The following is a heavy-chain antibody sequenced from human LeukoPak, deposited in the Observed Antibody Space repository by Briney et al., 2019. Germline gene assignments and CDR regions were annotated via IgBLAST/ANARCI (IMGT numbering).Heavy chain of an antibody. D-gene: IGHD2-2*03. J-gene: IGHJ2*01. CDR2: IKFDGSLA. CDR1: GLTFSTYW. V-gene: IGHV3-74*01. Sequence: GGSLRLSCTASGLTFSTYWVHWVRQAPGKGLVWVSQIKFDGSLASYADSVKGRFTISRDNAKNTLYLQMNTLGTEDTAVYYCVTGHCDSRMYFDLWGRRTLVTVSS. CDR3: VTGHCDSRMYFDL.